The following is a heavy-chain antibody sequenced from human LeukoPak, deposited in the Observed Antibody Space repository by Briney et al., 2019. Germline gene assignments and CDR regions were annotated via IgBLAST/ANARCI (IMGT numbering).Heavy chain of an antibody. V-gene: IGHV4-4*07. Sequence: SETLSLTCTVSGGSISSYYWSWIRQPAGKGLEWIGRIYTSGSTNYNPSLKSRVTMSVDTSKNQFSLKLSSVTAADAAVYYCAREHSNWGYFDYWGQGTLVTVSS. D-gene: IGHD7-27*01. J-gene: IGHJ4*02. CDR1: GGSISSYY. CDR3: AREHSNWGYFDY. CDR2: IYTSGST.